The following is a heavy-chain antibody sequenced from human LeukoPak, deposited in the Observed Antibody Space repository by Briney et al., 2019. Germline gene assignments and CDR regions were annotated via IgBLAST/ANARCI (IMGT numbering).Heavy chain of an antibody. V-gene: IGHV1-24*01. Sequence: GASVKVSCKVSGYTLTELSMHWVRQAPGKGLEWMGGFDPEDGETIYAQKFQGRVTMTEDTSTDTAYMELSSLRSEDTAVYYCATVPLLRDYKIGNWFDPWGQGTLVTVSS. D-gene: IGHD4-11*01. J-gene: IGHJ5*02. CDR2: FDPEDGET. CDR1: GYTLTELS. CDR3: ATVPLLRDYKIGNWFDP.